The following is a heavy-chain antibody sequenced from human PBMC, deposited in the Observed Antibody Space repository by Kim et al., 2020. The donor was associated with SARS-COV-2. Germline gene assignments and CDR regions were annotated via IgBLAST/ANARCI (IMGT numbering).Heavy chain of an antibody. Sequence: SETLSLTCAVYGGPFSGYYWCWIRQPPGKGLEWIGVINHSGNTNYNPYLRSRVTILVDTSTNQFYLKLSSGIAADTAVYYCARGLGYCSSTSCYWDYYDCGMDVWSQGTTVTVSS. CDR3: ARGLGYCSSTSCYWDYYDCGMDV. CDR1: GGPFSGYY. V-gene: IGHV4-34*01. D-gene: IGHD2-2*01. J-gene: IGHJ6*02. CDR2: INHSGNT.